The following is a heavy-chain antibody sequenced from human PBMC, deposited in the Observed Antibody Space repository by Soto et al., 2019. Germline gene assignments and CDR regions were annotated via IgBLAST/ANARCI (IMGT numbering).Heavy chain of an antibody. Sequence: EVQLVETGGGLIQPGGSLRLSCAASGFTVSSNYMSWVRQAPGKGLEWVSVIYSGGSTYYAAAVKGRFTISRDNSKNTLYLQMNSLRAEDTAVYYCARDPMVRGVIGDGMDVWGQGTTVTVSS. CDR2: IYSGGST. D-gene: IGHD3-10*01. V-gene: IGHV3-53*02. CDR1: GFTVSSNY. J-gene: IGHJ6*02. CDR3: ARDPMVRGVIGDGMDV.